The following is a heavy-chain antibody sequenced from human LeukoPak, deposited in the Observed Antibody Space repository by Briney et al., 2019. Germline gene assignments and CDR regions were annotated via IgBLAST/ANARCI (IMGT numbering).Heavy chain of an antibody. CDR2: IIPIFGTA. CDR3: ASRLKWELLSFEAFDI. J-gene: IGHJ3*02. CDR1: GGTFSSYA. V-gene: IGHV1-69*13. D-gene: IGHD1-26*01. Sequence: ASVKVSCKASGGTFSSYAISWVRQAPGQGLEWMGGIIPIFGTANYAQKFQGRVTITADESTSTAYMELSSLRSEDTAVYYCASRLKWELLSFEAFDIWGQGTMVTVSS.